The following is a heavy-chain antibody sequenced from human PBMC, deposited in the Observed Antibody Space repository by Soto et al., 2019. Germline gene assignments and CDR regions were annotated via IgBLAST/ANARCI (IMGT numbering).Heavy chain of an antibody. CDR1: GGSISSGGYY. J-gene: IGHJ4*02. CDR2: IYYSGST. Sequence: QVQLQESGPGLVKPSQTLSLTCTVSGGSISSGGYYWSWIRQHPGKGLEWIGYIYYSGSTYYNPSLKRRVTISVDTSKHQFSLKLSSVTAADTAVYYCARSIAAPGIDGGNLDYWGQGTLVTVSS. V-gene: IGHV4-31*03. CDR3: ARSIAAPGIDGGNLDY. D-gene: IGHD6-13*01.